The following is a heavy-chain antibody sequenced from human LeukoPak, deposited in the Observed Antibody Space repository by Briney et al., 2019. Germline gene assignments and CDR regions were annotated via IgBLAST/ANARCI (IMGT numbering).Heavy chain of an antibody. CDR2: INHSGST. V-gene: IGHV4-34*01. Sequence: PSETLSLTCAVYGGSFTTYYWSWIRQPPGKGLEWIGEINHSGSTNYNPSLKSRVTISVDTSKNQFSLKLSSVTAADTAVYYCARQAYSSNLGWFDPWGQGTLVTVSS. J-gene: IGHJ5*02. D-gene: IGHD6-13*01. CDR1: GGSFTTYY. CDR3: ARQAYSSNLGWFDP.